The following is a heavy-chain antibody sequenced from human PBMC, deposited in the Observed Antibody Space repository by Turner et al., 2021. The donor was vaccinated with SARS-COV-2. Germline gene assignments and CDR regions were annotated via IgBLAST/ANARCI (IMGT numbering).Heavy chain of an antibody. CDR3: ARDFHTDY. CDR2: IKQGGSDK. CDR1: GFTFSDYW. V-gene: IGHV3-7*01. J-gene: IGHJ4*02. Sequence: EVQLVESGGGLVQPGGSLRLSCAASGFTFSDYWMNWVRQAPGKGLEWVANIKQGGSDKYYGDSVRGRFTISRDDAENSLYLQMHSLRAEDTAVYFCARDFHTDYWGQGTLVTVSS.